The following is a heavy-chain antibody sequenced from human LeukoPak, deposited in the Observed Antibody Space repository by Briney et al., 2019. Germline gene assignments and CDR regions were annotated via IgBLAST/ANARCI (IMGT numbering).Heavy chain of an antibody. CDR1: GITFNDYY. J-gene: IGHJ5*02. Sequence: GGSLRLSCAASGITFNDYYMSWIRQAPGKGLEWLSYINIGGTNTHYADSVKGRFTISRDNAKKSLYLEMNNLRAEDTAVYYCATDGAGFDTWGQGALVTVSS. V-gene: IGHV3-11*01. CDR3: ATDGAGFDT. CDR2: INIGGTNT.